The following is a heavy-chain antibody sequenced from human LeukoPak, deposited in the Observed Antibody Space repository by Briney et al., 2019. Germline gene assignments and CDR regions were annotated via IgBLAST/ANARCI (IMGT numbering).Heavy chain of an antibody. Sequence: PGGCLRLSCAASGFTVNYMTWVRQAPGKGLEWVSVIYNGGTTYYADSVKGRFTISRDNSENTLYLQMNSLRAEDTAVYYCARGTSEEFRSLDSWGQGTLVTVSS. J-gene: IGHJ4*02. D-gene: IGHD1-14*01. CDR1: GFTVNY. CDR3: ARGTSEEFRSLDS. CDR2: IYNGGTT. V-gene: IGHV3-66*01.